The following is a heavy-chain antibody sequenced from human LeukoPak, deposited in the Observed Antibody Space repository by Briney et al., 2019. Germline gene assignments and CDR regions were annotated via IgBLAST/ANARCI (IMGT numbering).Heavy chain of an antibody. J-gene: IGHJ6*02. V-gene: IGHV4-59*01. CDR2: INYSGST. CDR1: GGSISSYY. D-gene: IGHD2-2*01. CDR3: ARDGASHCSSTSCYQGAYYYYGMDV. Sequence: PSETLSLTCTVSGGSISSYYWSWIRQTPGKGLEWIGQINYSGSTYYNPSLKSRVTISVDTSKNQFSLKLSSVTAADTAVYYCARDGASHCSSTSCYQGAYYYYGMDVWGQGTTVTVSS.